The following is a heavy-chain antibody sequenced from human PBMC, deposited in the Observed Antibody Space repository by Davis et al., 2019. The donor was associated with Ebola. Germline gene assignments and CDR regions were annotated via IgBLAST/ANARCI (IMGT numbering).Heavy chain of an antibody. CDR3: STDGCISTSCQNGDFDY. Sequence: GESLKISCAASGFTVSSNYMSWVRQAPGKGLEWVSVIYSGGSTYYADSVKGRFTISRDNSKNTLYLQMNSLRAEDTAVYYCSTDGCISTSCQNGDFDYWGQGTLVTVSS. V-gene: IGHV3-53*01. CDR1: GFTVSSNY. CDR2: IYSGGST. J-gene: IGHJ4*02. D-gene: IGHD2-2*01.